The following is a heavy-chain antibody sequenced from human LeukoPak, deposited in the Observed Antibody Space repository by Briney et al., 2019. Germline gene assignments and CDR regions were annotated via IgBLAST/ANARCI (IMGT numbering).Heavy chain of an antibody. D-gene: IGHD2-15*01. CDR2: IYHSGST. J-gene: IGHJ4*02. V-gene: IGHV4-31*11. CDR3: GRLGYCSGGSCSLDY. Sequence: SQTLSLTCAVTGGSISSDVSYWSWIRQHPGKGLEWIGYIYHSGSTYYNPSLKSRLTISVDTSKNQFSLNVTSVTAADTAVYYCGRLGYCSGGSCSLDYWGQGTLVTVSS. CDR1: GGSISSDVSY.